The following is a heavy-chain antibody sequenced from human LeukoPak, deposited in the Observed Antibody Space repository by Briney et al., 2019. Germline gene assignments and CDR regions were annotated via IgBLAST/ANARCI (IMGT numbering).Heavy chain of an antibody. CDR1: GSTFSGYP. J-gene: IGHJ4*02. CDR2: ISYDGSNK. CDR3: ARDRVTIFGVVTPSYHFDY. V-gene: IGHV3-30-3*01. D-gene: IGHD3-3*01. Sequence: PGGSLRLSCAASGSTFSGYPIHWVRQAPGKGLEWVAVISYDGSNKYYADSVKGRFTISRDNSKNTLYVQMNSLRPEDTAVYYCARDRVTIFGVVTPSYHFDYWGQGTLVTVSS.